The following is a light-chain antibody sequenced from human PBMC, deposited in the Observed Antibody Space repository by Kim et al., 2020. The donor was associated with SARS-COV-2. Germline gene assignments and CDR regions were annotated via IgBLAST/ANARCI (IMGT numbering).Light chain of an antibody. CDR1: QDIHHH. CDR3: QQYRFYSPT. V-gene: IGKV1-16*01. Sequence: AAGGDRVTITCRASQDIHHHLAWFQKKPGKAPRSIIVATSSVQTGVPSRCSGSRAGTDFTLTIDTLQPEDTATYYCQQYRFYSPTFGQGTKVDIK. J-gene: IGKJ1*01. CDR2: ATS.